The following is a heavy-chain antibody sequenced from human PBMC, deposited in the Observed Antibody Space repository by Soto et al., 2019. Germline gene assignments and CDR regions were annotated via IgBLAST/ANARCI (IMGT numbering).Heavy chain of an antibody. CDR3: AKKLAAAGSRPAPFDY. V-gene: IGHV3-23*01. J-gene: IGHJ4*02. CDR1: GFTFSNFA. D-gene: IGHD6-13*01. CDR2: MSGDGTTT. Sequence: PRGVPRLSCAASGFTFSNFAMNWVRQAPGKGLEWVSFMSGDGTTTGYADSVKGRFSISRDNSKNALFLQMDRLRAEDTAIYYCAKKLAAAGSRPAPFDYWGQGTLVTVSS.